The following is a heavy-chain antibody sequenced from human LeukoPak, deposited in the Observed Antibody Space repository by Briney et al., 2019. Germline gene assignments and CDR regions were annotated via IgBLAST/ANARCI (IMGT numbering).Heavy chain of an antibody. CDR2: INTNTGNP. J-gene: IGHJ6*02. CDR3: ARPRVDYYYYYGMDV. V-gene: IGHV7-4-1*02. CDR1: GYTFTSYA. Sequence: ASVKVSCKASGYTFTSYAMNWVRQAPGQGLEWMGWINTNTGNPTYAQGFTGRFVFSLDTSVSTAYLQISSLKAEDTAVYYCARPRVDYYYYYGMDVWGQGTTATVPS.